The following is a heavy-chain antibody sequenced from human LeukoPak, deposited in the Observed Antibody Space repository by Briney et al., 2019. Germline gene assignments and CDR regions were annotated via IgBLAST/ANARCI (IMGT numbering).Heavy chain of an antibody. J-gene: IGHJ5*01. D-gene: IGHD3-16*01. Sequence: PGGSLRLSCVASGFTFSSYWMSWVRQAPGKRLEWVANINQGGSEKYYVDSVKGRFTISRDNAKNSLFLQVNSLRAADTAVYYCALGGSWFDSWGQRTLVTASS. CDR3: ALGGSWFDS. CDR1: GFTFSSYW. CDR2: INQGGSEK. V-gene: IGHV3-7*01.